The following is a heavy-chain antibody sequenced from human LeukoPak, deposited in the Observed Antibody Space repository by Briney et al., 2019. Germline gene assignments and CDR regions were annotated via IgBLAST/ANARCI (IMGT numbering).Heavy chain of an antibody. Sequence: SETLSLTCAVYGGSFSGYYWSWTRQPPGKGLEWIGEINHSGSTNYNPSLKSRVTISVDTSKNQFSLKLSSVTAADTAVYYCARVEQWLVRGFDYWGQGTLVTVSS. CDR1: GGSFSGYY. V-gene: IGHV4-34*01. CDR2: INHSGST. D-gene: IGHD6-19*01. J-gene: IGHJ4*02. CDR3: ARVEQWLVRGFDY.